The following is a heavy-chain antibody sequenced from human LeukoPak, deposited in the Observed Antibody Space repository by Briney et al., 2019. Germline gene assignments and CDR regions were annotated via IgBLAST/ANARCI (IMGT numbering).Heavy chain of an antibody. D-gene: IGHD5-18*01. Sequence: GGSLRLSCAASGFTFSSYEMNWVRQAPGKGLEWVSYISSSGSTIYYADSVKGRLTISRDNAKNSLYLQMNSLRAEDTAVYYCARVKGTAMVDYWGQGTLVTVSS. J-gene: IGHJ4*02. V-gene: IGHV3-48*03. CDR1: GFTFSSYE. CDR3: ARVKGTAMVDY. CDR2: ISSSGSTI.